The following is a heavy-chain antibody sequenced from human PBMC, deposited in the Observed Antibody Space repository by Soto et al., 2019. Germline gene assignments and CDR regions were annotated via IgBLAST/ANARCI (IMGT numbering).Heavy chain of an antibody. J-gene: IGHJ1*01. Sequence: GGSLRLSCAASGFTFSSYSMNWVRQAPGKGLEWVSSISSSSSYIYYADSVKGRFTISRDNAKNSLYLQMNSLRAEDTAVYYCARDRATMRWMEYFQHWGQDTLVTVSS. D-gene: IGHD2-2*01. V-gene: IGHV3-21*01. CDR3: ARDRATMRWMEYFQH. CDR2: ISSSSSYI. CDR1: GFTFSSYS.